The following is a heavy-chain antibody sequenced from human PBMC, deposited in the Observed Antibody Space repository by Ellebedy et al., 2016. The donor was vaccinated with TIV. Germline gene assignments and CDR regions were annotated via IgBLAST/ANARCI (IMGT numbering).Heavy chain of an antibody. D-gene: IGHD3-22*01. Sequence: GESLKISCAASGFTFTCYVMSRVLQAPGKGLEWVSGISVSGDDSYHADSVRGRFSISRDNSKTTLYLQMNSLRAEDTAVYYCAKGRGGGPDSSAPRYYFDYWGLGTLVTVSS. J-gene: IGHJ4*02. CDR2: ISVSGDDS. V-gene: IGHV3-23*01. CDR3: AKGRGGGPDSSAPRYYFDY. CDR1: GFTFTCYV.